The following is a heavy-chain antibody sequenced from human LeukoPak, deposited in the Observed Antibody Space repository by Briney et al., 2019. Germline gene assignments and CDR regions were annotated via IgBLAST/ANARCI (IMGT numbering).Heavy chain of an antibody. CDR2: VFTIGFT. V-gene: IGHV4-39*07. Sequence: SETLSLTCIFSGVSISSSKYYWGWIRQPPGKGLEWIGSVFTIGFTHYHPSRKSILTISVDKSTHALSLNLNSVTATATAVYYCAKGYCSGTTCYDDRGAFDYWGQGTLVTVSS. J-gene: IGHJ4*02. CDR1: GVSISSSKYY. D-gene: IGHD2-2*01. CDR3: AKGYCSGTTCYDDRGAFDY.